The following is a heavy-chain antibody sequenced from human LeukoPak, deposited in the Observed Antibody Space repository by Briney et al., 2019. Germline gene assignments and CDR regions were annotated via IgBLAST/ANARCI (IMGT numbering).Heavy chain of an antibody. CDR3: ARDNRYFDL. CDR2: ISAYNGNT. CDR1: GSSFTSYG. J-gene: IGHJ2*01. V-gene: IGHV1-18*01. Sequence: ASVKVSCNASGSSFTSYGITWVRQAPGQGLEWMGWISAYNGNTDYAQKLQGRVTMTTDTPTNTAYMELTSLRSADTALYYCARDNRYFDLWGRGTLVTVSS. D-gene: IGHD1-14*01.